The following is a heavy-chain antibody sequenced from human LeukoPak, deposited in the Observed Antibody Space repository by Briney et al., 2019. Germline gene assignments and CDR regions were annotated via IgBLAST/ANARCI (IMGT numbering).Heavy chain of an antibody. CDR2: IKQDGSEK. CDR3: ARVYAGHAGFFDY. D-gene: IGHD1-14*01. V-gene: IGHV3-7*01. CDR1: GFTFRSCW. Sequence: GGSLRLSCAASGFTFRSCWMSWVRQAPGKGLEWVANIKQDGSEKYYMDSVKGRFTISRDNAKNSLYLQMNSLRAEDTAVYYCARVYAGHAGFFDYWGQGTLVNVSS. J-gene: IGHJ4*02.